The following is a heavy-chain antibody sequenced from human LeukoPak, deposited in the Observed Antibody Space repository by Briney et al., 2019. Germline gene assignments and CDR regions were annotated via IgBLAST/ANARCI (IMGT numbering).Heavy chain of an antibody. J-gene: IGHJ4*02. D-gene: IGHD6-13*01. CDR1: GGSFSGYY. CDR3: ARDDLPAAAAHDY. V-gene: IGHV4-34*01. Sequence: SETLSLTCAVYGGSFSGYYWSWIRQPPGKGLEWIGEINHSGSTNYNPSLKSRVTISVDTSKNQFSLKLSSVTAADTAVYYCARDDLPAAAAHDYWGQGTLVTVSS. CDR2: INHSGST.